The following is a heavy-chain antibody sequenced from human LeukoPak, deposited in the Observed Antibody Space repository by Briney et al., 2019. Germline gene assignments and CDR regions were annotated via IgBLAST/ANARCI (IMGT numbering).Heavy chain of an antibody. V-gene: IGHV1-69*05. CDR2: IIPIFGTA. CDR1: GGTFSSYA. D-gene: IGHD5-24*01. Sequence: SVKVSCKASGGTFSSYAISWVRQAPGQGLEWMGGIIPIFGTANYAQKFQGRVTITTDESTRTAYMELSSLRSEDTAVYYCARGGPWDGYNYGSFDIWGQGTMVTVSS. J-gene: IGHJ3*02. CDR3: ARGGPWDGYNYGSFDI.